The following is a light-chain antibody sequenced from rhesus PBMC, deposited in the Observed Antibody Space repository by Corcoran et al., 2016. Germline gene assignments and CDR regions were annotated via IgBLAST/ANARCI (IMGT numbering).Light chain of an antibody. CDR3: LQGYSIPLT. V-gene: IGKV1-36*02. CDR2: AAS. J-gene: IGKJ4*01. Sequence: DIQMTQSPSSLSASVGDRVTISCRASQGISDYLSWYQQKPGKAPKRLFYAASSLESGVPSRFSGGGSGTDFTLTISSLQPADFAAYYCLQGYSIPLTFGGGTKVEIK. CDR1: QGISDY.